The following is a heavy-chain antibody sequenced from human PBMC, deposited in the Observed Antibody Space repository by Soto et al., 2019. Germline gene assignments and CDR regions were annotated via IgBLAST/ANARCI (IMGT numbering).Heavy chain of an antibody. J-gene: IGHJ6*02. Sequence: GGSLRLSCAASGFTFSSYGMHWVRQAPGKGLEWVAVISYDGSNKYYADSVKGRFTISRDSSKNTLYLQMNSLRAEDTAVYYCAKAEGFGVVNRYYYYGMDVWGQGTTVTVSS. CDR3: AKAEGFGVVNRYYYYGMDV. D-gene: IGHD3-3*01. CDR2: ISYDGSNK. V-gene: IGHV3-30*18. CDR1: GFTFSSYG.